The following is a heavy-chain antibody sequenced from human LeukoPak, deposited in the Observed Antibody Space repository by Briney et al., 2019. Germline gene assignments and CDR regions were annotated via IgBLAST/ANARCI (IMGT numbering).Heavy chain of an antibody. D-gene: IGHD2-15*01. J-gene: IGHJ4*02. CDR3: ARDGYCSGGSCYSHY. CDR1: GFTVSSNY. V-gene: IGHV3-53*01. Sequence: GGSLRLSCAASGFTVSSNYMSWVRQAPGKGLEWVSVIYSGGSTYYADSVKGRFTISRDNSKNTLYLQMNSLRAEDTAVYYCARDGYCSGGSCYSHYWGQGTLVTVSS. CDR2: IYSGGST.